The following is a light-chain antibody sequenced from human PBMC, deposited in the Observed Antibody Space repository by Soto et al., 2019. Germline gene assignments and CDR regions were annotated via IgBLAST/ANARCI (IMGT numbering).Light chain of an antibody. CDR1: QSVSTN. CDR3: QQYNYWPKT. Sequence: FAASLYVNPGGRATLSCMASQSVSTNLASYQQKPAQAPRLLSYRASTRATGIPARFSGSGSGTEFTLTISILQSEDFTVYCCQQYNYWPKTFAQLTKVDIK. V-gene: IGKV3-15*01. CDR2: RAS. J-gene: IGKJ1*01.